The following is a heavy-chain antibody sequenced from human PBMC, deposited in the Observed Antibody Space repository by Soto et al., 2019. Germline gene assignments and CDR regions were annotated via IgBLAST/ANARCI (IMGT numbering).Heavy chain of an antibody. D-gene: IGHD3-9*01. CDR2: ISAHNGNT. CDR1: GSTFTNYG. Sequence: SVKVSCKASGSTFTNYGFSWVRQAPGRGLEWMGWISAHNGNTQYAHKLQGRVTMTTDTSTRTAYMELRSLSSDDTAVYYCARDPLNDWIPRRRNSAFDYCGRGTLVTVFS. V-gene: IGHV1-18*01. J-gene: IGHJ4*02. CDR3: ARDPLNDWIPRRRNSAFDY.